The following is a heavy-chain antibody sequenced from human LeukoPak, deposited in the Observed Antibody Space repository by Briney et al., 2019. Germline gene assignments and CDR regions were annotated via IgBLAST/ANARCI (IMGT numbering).Heavy chain of an antibody. CDR1: GFTFSSYS. J-gene: IGHJ4*02. CDR2: ISSSSSYI. D-gene: IGHD3-22*01. V-gene: IGHV3-21*01. Sequence: PGGSLRLSCAASGFTFSSYSMNWVRQAPGKELEWVSSISSSSSYIYYADSVKGRFTISRDNAKNSLYLQMNSLRAEDTAVYYCARDTNYYDSSGYYYWGQGTLVTVSS. CDR3: ARDTNYYDSSGYYY.